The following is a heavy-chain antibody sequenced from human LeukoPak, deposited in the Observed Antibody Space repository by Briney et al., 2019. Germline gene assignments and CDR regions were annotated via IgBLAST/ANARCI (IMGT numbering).Heavy chain of an antibody. J-gene: IGHJ6*02. D-gene: IGHD3-3*01. CDR1: GYTFTGYY. Sequence: ASVKVSCKASGYTFTGYYMHWVRQAPGQGLEWMGWINPNSGGTNYAQKFQGWVTMTRDTSISTAYMELSRLRSDDTAVYYCAREGTIFGVVPPGGYYYGMDVWGQGTTVTVSS. CDR2: INPNSGGT. CDR3: AREGTIFGVVPPGGYYYGMDV. V-gene: IGHV1-2*04.